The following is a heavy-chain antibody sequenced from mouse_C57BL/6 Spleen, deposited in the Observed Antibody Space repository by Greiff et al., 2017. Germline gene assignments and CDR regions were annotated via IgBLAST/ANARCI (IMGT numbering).Heavy chain of an antibody. D-gene: IGHD1-1*01. Sequence: EVTVEESEGGLVQPGSSMKLSCTASGFTFSDYYMAWVRQVPEKGLEWVANINYDGSSTYYLASLKSRFIISRDNAKNILYLQMSSLKSEDTATDYCARGSSYAMDYWGQGTSVTVSS. CDR3: ARGSSYAMDY. CDR2: INYDGSST. J-gene: IGHJ4*01. V-gene: IGHV5-16*01. CDR1: GFTFSDYY.